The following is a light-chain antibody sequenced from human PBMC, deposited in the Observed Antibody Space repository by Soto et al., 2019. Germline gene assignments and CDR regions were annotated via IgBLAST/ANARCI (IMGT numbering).Light chain of an antibody. Sequence: QSALTQPASVSGSPGQSITISCTGTSTDVGGYNYASWYQHHPGKAPQLMIYEVSNRPSGVSNRFSGSKSGNTASLTISGLLAEDEADYYCSSYTSSSILGVFGGGTQLTVL. CDR2: EVS. V-gene: IGLV2-14*01. CDR1: STDVGGYNY. J-gene: IGLJ2*01. CDR3: SSYTSSSILGV.